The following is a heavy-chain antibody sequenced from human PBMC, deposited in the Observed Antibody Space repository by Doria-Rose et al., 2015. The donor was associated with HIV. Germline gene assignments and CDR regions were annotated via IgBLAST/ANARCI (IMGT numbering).Heavy chain of an antibody. CDR1: GYPFTGYY. J-gene: IGHJ4*02. CDR3: ARDGDGNWNYLD. V-gene: IGHV1-2*04. Sequence: SGYPFTGYYMHWVRQAPGQGLEWMGWINPNSGGTNYAQKFQGWVTMTRDTSISTAYMELSRLRSDDTAVYYCARDGDGNWNYLDWGQGTLVTVSS. CDR2: INPNSGGT. D-gene: IGHD1-7*01.